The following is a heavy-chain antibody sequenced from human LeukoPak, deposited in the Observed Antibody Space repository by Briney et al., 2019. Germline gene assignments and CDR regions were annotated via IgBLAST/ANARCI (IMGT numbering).Heavy chain of an antibody. CDR1: GYTFTDYF. CDR3: ARGRDSGSRTYYFDY. D-gene: IGHD1-26*01. J-gene: IGHJ4*02. V-gene: IGHV1-2*02. CDR2: ISPITGGT. Sequence: VASVKVSCKASGYTFTDYFLHWVRQAPGQGLEWLGWISPITGGTKYAQKFQGRITLTRDTSISTAYMELSRLRSDDTAVYFCARGRDSGSRTYYFDYWGQGTLVTVSS.